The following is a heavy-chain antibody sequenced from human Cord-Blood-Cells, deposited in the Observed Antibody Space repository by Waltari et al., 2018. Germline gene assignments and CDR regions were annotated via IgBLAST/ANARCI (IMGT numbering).Heavy chain of an antibody. J-gene: IGHJ1*01. V-gene: IGHV4-34*01. D-gene: IGHD3-22*01. Sequence: QVQLQQWGAGLLKPSETLSLTCAVYGGSFSGYYWSWIRQPPGKGLEWIGEINHSGRTNYNPSLKSRVTISVDTSKNQFSLKLSSVTAADTAVYYCASITHYYDSSGYYEYFQHWGQGTLVTVSS. CDR2: INHSGRT. CDR1: GGSFSGYY. CDR3: ASITHYYDSSGYYEYFQH.